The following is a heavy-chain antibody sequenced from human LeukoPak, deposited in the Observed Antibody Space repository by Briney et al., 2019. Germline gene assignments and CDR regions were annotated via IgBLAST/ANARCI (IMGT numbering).Heavy chain of an antibody. J-gene: IGHJ6*04. D-gene: IGHD2-2*02. CDR1: GFIFSNGW. Sequence: GGSLRLSRAASGFIFSNGWMSWVRQAPGKGLEWVGRIKSRTDGGTTDYAAPVKGRFIISRDDSKNTLYLQMNSLKTEDTAVYYCTTVYCSSTSCYSPRMDVWGKGTTVTVSS. V-gene: IGHV3-15*01. CDR2: IKSRTDGGTT. CDR3: TTVYCSSTSCYSPRMDV.